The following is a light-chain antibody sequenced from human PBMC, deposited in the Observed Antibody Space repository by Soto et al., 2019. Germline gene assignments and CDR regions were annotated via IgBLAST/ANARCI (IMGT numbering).Light chain of an antibody. J-gene: IGLJ2*01. CDR1: SSDVGGDNY. Sequence: QSALTQPRSVSGSPGQSVNISCTGTSSDVGGDNYVSWDQQHPGKAPKVMIYDVSKRPSGVPDRFSGSKSGNTASLTISGLQAEDEADYYCCSYEGRSVVFGEVTKVTVL. V-gene: IGLV2-11*01. CDR2: DVS. CDR3: CSYEGRSVV.